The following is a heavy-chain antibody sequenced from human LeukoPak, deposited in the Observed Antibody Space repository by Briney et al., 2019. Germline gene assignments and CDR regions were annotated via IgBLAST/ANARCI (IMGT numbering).Heavy chain of an antibody. V-gene: IGHV1-8*02. Sequence: GASVKVSCKASGYTFTGYHMHWVRQATGQGLEWMGWMNPNSGNTGYAQKFQGRVTMTRNTSISTAYMELSSLRSEDTAVYYCARGVTPGDYWGQGTLVTVSS. CDR1: GYTFTGYH. J-gene: IGHJ4*02. CDR3: ARGVTPGDY. CDR2: MNPNSGNT. D-gene: IGHD3-10*01.